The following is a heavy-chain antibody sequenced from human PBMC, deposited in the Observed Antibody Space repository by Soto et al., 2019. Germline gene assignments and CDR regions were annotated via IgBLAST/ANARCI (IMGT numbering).Heavy chain of an antibody. CDR2: INPSGGST. J-gene: IGHJ4*02. V-gene: IGHV1-46*01. CDR1: GYTFTSYY. D-gene: IGHD3-16*01. Sequence: ASVKVSCKASGYTFTSYYMHWVRQAPGQGLEWMGIINPSGGSTSYAQKFQGRVTMTRDTSTSTVYMELSSLRSEDTAVYYCARDSSYDYVWGSPALGWYYFDYWGQGTLVTVSP. CDR3: ARDSSYDYVWGSPALGWYYFDY.